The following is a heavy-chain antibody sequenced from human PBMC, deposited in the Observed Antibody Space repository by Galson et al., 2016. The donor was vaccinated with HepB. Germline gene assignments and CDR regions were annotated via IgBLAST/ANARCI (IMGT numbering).Heavy chain of an antibody. Sequence: QSGAEVKKPGESLEISCKGSGYSFSSYWIGWVRQMPGKGLEWMGIISPGDSDTRYSPSFQGQVTISVDKAINTAYMQWSSLKASVSGIYYCARRPPVTGRSGHYFDSWGQGTLVTVSS. V-gene: IGHV5-51*01. CDR2: ISPGDSDT. CDR3: ARRPPVTGRSGHYFDS. J-gene: IGHJ4*02. CDR1: GYSFSSYW. D-gene: IGHD4-11*01.